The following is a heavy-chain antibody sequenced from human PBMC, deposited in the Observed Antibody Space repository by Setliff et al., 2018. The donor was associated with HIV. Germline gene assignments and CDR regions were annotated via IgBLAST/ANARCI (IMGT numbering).Heavy chain of an antibody. CDR1: GFTFSDHY. Sequence: PGGSLRLSCAASGFTFSDHYMDWVRQAPGKGLEWVGRSRNKANSYTTEYAASVKGRFTISRDDSNNSLYLQMNSLKTDDTAVYYCARGRLLWSGSYYYYYMDVWGKGTTVTVSS. J-gene: IGHJ6*03. CDR3: ARGRLLWSGSYYYYYMDV. CDR2: SRNKANSYTT. D-gene: IGHD3-10*01. V-gene: IGHV3-72*01.